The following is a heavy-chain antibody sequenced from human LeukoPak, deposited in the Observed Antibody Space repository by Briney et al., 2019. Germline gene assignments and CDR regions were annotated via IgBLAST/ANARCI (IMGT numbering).Heavy chain of an antibody. CDR1: GFTFRDHF. Sequence: GGSLRLSCAASGFTFRDHFMSWIRQAPGKGLEWVSYISPTSSDTYYADSVKGRFTISRDNAKNSLYLQMNSLRAEDTAVYYCARGHYGLDAWGQGTTVTVSS. J-gene: IGHJ6*02. CDR2: ISPTSSDT. V-gene: IGHV3-11*05. CDR3: ARGHYGLDA.